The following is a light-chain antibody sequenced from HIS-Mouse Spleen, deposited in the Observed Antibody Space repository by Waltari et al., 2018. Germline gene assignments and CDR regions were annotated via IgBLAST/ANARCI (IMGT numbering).Light chain of an antibody. CDR1: QSVSSSY. CDR3: QQYGSSPPTWT. Sequence: EIVLTQSPGTLSLSPGERATLSCRASQSVSSSYLAWYQQKPGLAPRLLIYGASSRAPGIPERFSGSGSVTDFTLTISRLEPEDFAVYYCQQYGSSPPTWTFGQGTKVEIK. CDR2: GAS. J-gene: IGKJ1*01. V-gene: IGKV3-20*01.